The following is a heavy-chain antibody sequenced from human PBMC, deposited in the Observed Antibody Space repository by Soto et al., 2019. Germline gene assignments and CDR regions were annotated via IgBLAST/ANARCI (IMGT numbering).Heavy chain of an antibody. V-gene: IGHV3-33*01. CDR2: IWYDGSNK. D-gene: IGHD3-22*01. CDR3: ARDSTSVWYYYDSSGYYPSSFTGGRYGMDV. CDR1: GFTFSSYG. Sequence: GGSLRLSCAASGFTFSSYGMHWVRQAPGKGLEWVAVIWYDGSNKYYADSVKGRFTISRDNSKNTLYLQMNSLRAEDTAVYYCARDSTSVWYYYDSSGYYPSSFTGGRYGMDVWGQGTTVTVSS. J-gene: IGHJ6*02.